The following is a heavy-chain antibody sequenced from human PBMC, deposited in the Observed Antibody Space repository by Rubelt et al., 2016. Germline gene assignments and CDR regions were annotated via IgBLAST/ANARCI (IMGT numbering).Heavy chain of an antibody. Sequence: AEVEKPGASVKLSCKASGYTFTDYAMHWVRQAPGQRLEYMGWINGGNGNTKYSQKFQDRVTITRDTSASTAYMELSSLTPEDTARYYCARDSPRCTNGVCYLRWFDPWAQGTLVTVSS. J-gene: IGHJ5*02. CDR2: INGGNGNT. V-gene: IGHV1-3*01. CDR3: ARDSPRCTNGVCYLRWFDP. CDR1: GYTFTDYA. D-gene: IGHD2-8*01.